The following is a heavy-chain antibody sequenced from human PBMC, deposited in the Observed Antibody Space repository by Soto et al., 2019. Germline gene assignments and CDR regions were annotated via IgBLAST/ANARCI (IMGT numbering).Heavy chain of an antibody. V-gene: IGHV1-69*02. CDR1: GGTFGSYT. D-gene: IGHD5-12*01. CDR3: ASPGQYSGYENYYYYMDV. Sequence: SVRVSCRAAGGTFGSYTSSWVRQAPGQGLEWMGRIIPILGIANYAQKFQGRVTITADKSTSTAYMELSSLRSEDTAVYYCASPGQYSGYENYYYYMDVWGKGTTVTVSS. J-gene: IGHJ6*03. CDR2: IIPILGIA.